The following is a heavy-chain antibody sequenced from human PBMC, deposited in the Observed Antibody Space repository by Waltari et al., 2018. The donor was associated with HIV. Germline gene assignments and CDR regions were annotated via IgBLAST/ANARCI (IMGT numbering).Heavy chain of an antibody. CDR3: AKETDYGDLPSYFQH. Sequence: EVQLVESGGGLVQPGRSLRLSCAASGFTFDDYAMHWVRQAPGKGREWVSGSSCKSWSIGYADSVKGRFTISRDNAKNSLYLQMNSLRAEDTALYYCAKETDYGDLPSYFQHWGQGTLVTVSS. CDR2: SSCKSWSI. J-gene: IGHJ1*01. D-gene: IGHD4-17*01. V-gene: IGHV3-9*01. CDR1: GFTFDDYA.